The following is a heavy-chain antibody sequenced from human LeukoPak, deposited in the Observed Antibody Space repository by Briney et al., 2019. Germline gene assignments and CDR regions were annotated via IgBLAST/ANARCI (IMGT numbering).Heavy chain of an antibody. V-gene: IGHV4-34*01. D-gene: IGHD1-14*01. CDR1: GGSLSGHF. J-gene: IGHJ5*02. Sequence: LETLSLTCAVYGGSLSGHFCSWIRQSPGKGLEWIGEINHSGTTNYNPSLKSRVTLSVDTSKNQFSLRLNSVTAADTAVYYCAKGPRTGWFDTWGQGALVTVSS. CDR2: INHSGTT. CDR3: AKGPRTGWFDT.